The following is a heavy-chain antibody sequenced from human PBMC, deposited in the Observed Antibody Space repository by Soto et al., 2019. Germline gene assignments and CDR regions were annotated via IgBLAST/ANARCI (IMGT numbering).Heavy chain of an antibody. CDR3: ARGAGYYDSSGYYYRAFDI. J-gene: IGHJ3*02. V-gene: IGHV1-69*01. Sequence: QVQLVQSGAEVQKPGSSVKVSCKAPGGTFSSYAINWVRQAPGQGLEWMGGIIPIFGAANYAQKFQGGVTITADESTTTAYMELSSLRSEDTAVYYCARGAGYYDSSGYYYRAFDIWGQGTMVTVSS. CDR2: IIPIFGAA. D-gene: IGHD3-22*01. CDR1: GGTFSSYA.